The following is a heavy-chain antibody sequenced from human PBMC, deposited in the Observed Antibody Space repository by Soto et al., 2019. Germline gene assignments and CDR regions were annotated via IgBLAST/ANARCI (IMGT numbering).Heavy chain of an antibody. CDR1: GYTFTSYG. CDR3: ARAHSIPFDSSGYSPMDDAFDI. Sequence: ASVKVSCKASGYTFTSYGISWVRQAPGQGLEWMGWISAYNGNTNYAQKLQGRVTMTTDTSTSTAYMELRSLRSDDTAVYYCARAHSIPFDSSGYSPMDDAFDIWGQGTMVTVSS. V-gene: IGHV1-18*01. J-gene: IGHJ3*02. D-gene: IGHD3-22*01. CDR2: ISAYNGNT.